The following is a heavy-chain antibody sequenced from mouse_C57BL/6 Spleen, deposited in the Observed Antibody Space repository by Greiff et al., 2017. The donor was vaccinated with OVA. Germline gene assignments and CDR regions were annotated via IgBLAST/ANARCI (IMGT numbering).Heavy chain of an antibody. Sequence: QVQLQQSGAELVRPGASVTLSCKASGYTFTDYEMHWVKQTPVHGLEWIGAIDPETGGTAYNQKFKGKAILTADKSSSTAYMELRSLTSEDSAVYYCTKYGYDKGLFGYWGQGTTLTVSS. V-gene: IGHV1-15*01. CDR2: IDPETGGT. CDR1: GYTFTDYE. D-gene: IGHD2-2*01. CDR3: TKYGYDKGLFGY. J-gene: IGHJ2*01.